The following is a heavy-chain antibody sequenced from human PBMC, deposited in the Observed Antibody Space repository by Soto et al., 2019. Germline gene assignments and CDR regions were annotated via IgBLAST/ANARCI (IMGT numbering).Heavy chain of an antibody. Sequence: GGSLRLSCAASGFRVSDYAMSWVRQAPGKGLEWVSSISGSGDGTYYGDSVKGRFTLSRDTSQKTLYLQMNNLRGEDTAVYFCTKSRRSVLMVYGFGGMDVWGRGTTVTVSS. D-gene: IGHD2-8*01. CDR1: GFRVSDYA. J-gene: IGHJ6*02. CDR2: ISGSGDGT. CDR3: TKSRRSVLMVYGFGGMDV. V-gene: IGHV3-23*01.